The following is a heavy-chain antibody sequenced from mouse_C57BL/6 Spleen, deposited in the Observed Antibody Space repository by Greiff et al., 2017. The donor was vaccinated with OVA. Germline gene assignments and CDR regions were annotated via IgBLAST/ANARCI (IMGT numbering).Heavy chain of an antibody. D-gene: IGHD2-2*01. J-gene: IGHJ3*01. CDR3: ARSFRGLGYGYDGDWFAY. CDR1: GYTFTSYG. V-gene: IGHV1-58*01. CDR2: IYIGNGYT. Sequence: VQLQQSGAELVRPGSSVKMSCKTSGYTFTSYGINWVKQRPGQGLEWIGYIYIGNGYTEYNEKFKGKATLTSDTSSSTAYMQLSSLTSEDSAIYFCARSFRGLGYGYDGDWFAYWGQGTLVTVSA.